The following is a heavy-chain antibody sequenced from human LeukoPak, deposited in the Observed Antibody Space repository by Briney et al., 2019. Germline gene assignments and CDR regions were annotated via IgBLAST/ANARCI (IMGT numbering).Heavy chain of an antibody. V-gene: IGHV1-2*02. CDR2: INPNSGGT. J-gene: IGHJ4*02. D-gene: IGHD4-17*01. Sequence: GASVKVSCKASGYTFTGYYMHWVRQAPGQGLEWMGWINPNSGGTNYAQKFQGRVTMTRDTSISTAYMELSRLRSDDTAVYYCARANDYGVENFDYWGQGTLVTVSS. CDR3: ARANDYGVENFDY. CDR1: GYTFTGYY.